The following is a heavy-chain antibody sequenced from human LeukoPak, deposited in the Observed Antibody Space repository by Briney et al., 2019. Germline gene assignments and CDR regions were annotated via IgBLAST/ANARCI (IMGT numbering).Heavy chain of an antibody. CDR3: ARGGCDSCSAPGDY. Sequence: GGSLRLSCAASGFTFSDHYMDWVRQAPGEGLEWMGRSRKKGNIYTTEYAASVKGRFTISRDDSKNSLYLQMNSLKIEDTAVYYCARGGCDSCSAPGDYWGQGTLVTVSS. D-gene: IGHD2-2*01. V-gene: IGHV3-72*01. CDR2: SRKKGNIYTT. J-gene: IGHJ4*02. CDR1: GFTFSDHY.